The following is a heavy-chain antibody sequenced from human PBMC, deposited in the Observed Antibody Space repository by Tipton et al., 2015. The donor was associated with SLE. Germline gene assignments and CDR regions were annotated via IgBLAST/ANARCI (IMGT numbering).Heavy chain of an antibody. D-gene: IGHD2-2*01. Sequence: SLRLSCAASGFTFSSYWMSWVRQAPGKGLEWVSSISSSSSYIYYADSVKGRFTISRDNAKNSLYLQMNSLRAEDTAVYYCAREYCSSTSCYGYYYMDVWGKGTTVTVSS. CDR2: ISSSSSYI. CDR1: GFTFSSYW. CDR3: AREYCSSTSCYGYYYMDV. V-gene: IGHV3-21*01. J-gene: IGHJ6*03.